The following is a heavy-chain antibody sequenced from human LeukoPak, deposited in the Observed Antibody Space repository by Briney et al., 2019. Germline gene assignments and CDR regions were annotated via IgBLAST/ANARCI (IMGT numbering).Heavy chain of an antibody. D-gene: IGHD3-10*01. CDR2: TYYRSKWYN. CDR1: GDSVSSNSVT. V-gene: IGHV6-1*01. CDR3: ARGAPAFDS. Sequence: SQTLSLTCVISGDSVSSNSVTWHWIRQSPSRGLEWLGRTYYRSKWYNDYAVTLKSRIIINPDTSKNQLSLQLNSVTPEDTAVYYCARGAPAFDSWGQGTLVTVSS. J-gene: IGHJ4*02.